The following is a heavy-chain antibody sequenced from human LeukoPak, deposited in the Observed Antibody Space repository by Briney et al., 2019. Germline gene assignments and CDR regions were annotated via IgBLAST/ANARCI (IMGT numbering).Heavy chain of an antibody. V-gene: IGHV4-34*01. CDR1: GGSFSGYY. D-gene: IGHD4-17*01. Sequence: SETLSLTCAVYGGSFSGYYWSWIRQPPGKGLEWIGEINHSGSTNYNPSLKSRVTISVDTSKNQFSLKLSSVTAADTAVYYCARDGADYGDYDWGQGTLVTVSS. CDR2: INHSGST. CDR3: ARDGADYGDYD. J-gene: IGHJ4*02.